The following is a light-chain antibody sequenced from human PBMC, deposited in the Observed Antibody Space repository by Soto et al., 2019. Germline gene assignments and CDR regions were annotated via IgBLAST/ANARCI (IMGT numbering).Light chain of an antibody. CDR1: KLGERF. Sequence: SSELTQPPSVSVSPGQTASITCTGDKLGERFACWYQQKAGQSPVMVNYQDTKRPSGIPERLSGSNSGNTATLTISGTQAIDEAYYYCQAWDSSSGVVFGGGTQLTVL. CDR2: QDT. CDR3: QAWDSSSGVV. V-gene: IGLV3-1*01. J-gene: IGLJ2*01.